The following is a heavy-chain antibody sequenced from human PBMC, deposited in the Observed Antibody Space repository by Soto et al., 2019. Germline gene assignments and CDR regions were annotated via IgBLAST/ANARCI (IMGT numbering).Heavy chain of an antibody. D-gene: IGHD3-16*02. J-gene: IGHJ6*02. Sequence: SETLTLTCSVSGGSISSRSYYWVWLRQPPGKGLVSIGSIYYSRSTYYNPSLKRRATIPVDTSNKQFSLKLSSVTAADTAVYYCARHRNDYVWGSYRPARPYGMDVWGQGTTVTVSS. CDR3: ARHRNDYVWGSYRPARPYGMDV. CDR2: IYYSRST. CDR1: GGSISSRSYY. V-gene: IGHV4-39*01.